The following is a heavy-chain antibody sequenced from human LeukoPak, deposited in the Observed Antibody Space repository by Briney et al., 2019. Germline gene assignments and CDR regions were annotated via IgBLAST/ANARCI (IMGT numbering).Heavy chain of an antibody. D-gene: IGHD3-10*01. Sequence: GGSLRLSCAASGFTFSSYAMILVRQAPGKGLEWVSLISDSGTSTYYPDSVKGRFTISRDNSKNTVYLQMNSLRAEDTAVYYCAKGVSGYGSGRPFDYWGQGTLVTVSS. CDR2: ISDSGTST. CDR3: AKGVSGYGSGRPFDY. V-gene: IGHV3-23*01. CDR1: GFTFSSYA. J-gene: IGHJ4*02.